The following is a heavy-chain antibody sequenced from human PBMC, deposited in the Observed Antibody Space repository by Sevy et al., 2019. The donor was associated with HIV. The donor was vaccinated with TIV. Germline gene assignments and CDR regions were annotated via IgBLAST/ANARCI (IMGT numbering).Heavy chain of an antibody. D-gene: IGHD4-17*01. CDR2: IYHTGNT. CDR3: SRDGGTLTTPGAFDI. J-gene: IGHJ3*02. V-gene: IGHV4-30-2*01. Sequence: LSLTCAVSGGSISSGIYSWNWIRQPPGKGLEWIGYIYHTGNTYYNPSLKSRVTISVDTSKNQFSLEMNSVTAADTAIYYCSRDGGTLTTPGAFDIWGQGTMVTVSS. CDR1: GGSISSGIYS.